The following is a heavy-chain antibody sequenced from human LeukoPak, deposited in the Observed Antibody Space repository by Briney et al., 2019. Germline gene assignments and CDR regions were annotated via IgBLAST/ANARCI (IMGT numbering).Heavy chain of an antibody. CDR3: ARGILSVDY. CDR1: GFDFSSYS. D-gene: IGHD6-13*01. Sequence: GGSLRLSCAASGFDFSSYSMNWVRQAPGKGLEWVSAISPWSDYIYYVDSVKGRFTISRDYAKNSLYLQMNSLRAEDTAVYYYARGILSVDYWGQGTLVTVSS. V-gene: IGHV3-21*01. CDR2: ISPWSDYI. J-gene: IGHJ4*02.